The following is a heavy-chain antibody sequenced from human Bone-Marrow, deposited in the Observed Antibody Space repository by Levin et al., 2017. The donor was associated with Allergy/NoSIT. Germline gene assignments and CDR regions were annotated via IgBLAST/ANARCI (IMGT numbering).Heavy chain of an antibody. V-gene: IGHV1-2*06. Sequence: GGSLRLSCKTSGYTFTDYYIHWVRQAPGEGLEWMGRMNPDNGRTDYAQNFQGRVTMTRDTSITTAYMELSRLRSDDTAVYFCTRDLVGYDAFDIWGQGTTVIVSS. CDR3: TRDLVGYDAFDI. J-gene: IGHJ3*02. CDR1: GYTFTDYY. CDR2: MNPDNGRT. D-gene: IGHD2-8*02.